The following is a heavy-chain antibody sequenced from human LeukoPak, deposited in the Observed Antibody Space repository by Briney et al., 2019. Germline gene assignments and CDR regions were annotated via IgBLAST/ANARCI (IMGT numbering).Heavy chain of an antibody. Sequence: GGSLRLSCAASGFTFSSYGMHWVRQAPGKGLEWVALIWYDGSNKYYADSVKGRFTISRDNSKNTLYLQMNSLTAEDTAVYYCARDIEEGRGDLRLGFDYWGQGTLVTVSS. D-gene: IGHD7-27*01. CDR2: IWYDGSNK. CDR3: ARDIEEGRGDLRLGFDY. V-gene: IGHV3-33*01. J-gene: IGHJ4*02. CDR1: GFTFSSYG.